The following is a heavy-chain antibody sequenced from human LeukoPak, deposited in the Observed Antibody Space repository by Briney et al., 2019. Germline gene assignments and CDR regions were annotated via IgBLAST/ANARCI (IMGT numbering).Heavy chain of an antibody. V-gene: IGHV4-31*03. CDR1: GGSISSGGYY. CDR2: IYYSGST. J-gene: IGHJ4*02. D-gene: IGHD3-10*01. CDR3: ARDHMVRQPL. Sequence: SETLSLTCTVSGGSISSGGYYWSWIRQHPGKGLEWIGYIYYSGSTYYNPSLKSRVTISVDTSKDQFSLKLSSVTAADTAVYYCARDHMVRQPLWGQGTLVTVSS.